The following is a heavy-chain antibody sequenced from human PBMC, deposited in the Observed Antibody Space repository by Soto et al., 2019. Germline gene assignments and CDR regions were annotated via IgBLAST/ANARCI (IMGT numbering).Heavy chain of an antibody. CDR2: IIPIFGTA. D-gene: IGHD3-22*01. J-gene: IGHJ4*02. V-gene: IGHV1-69*13. CDR3: ARDGEVDYYDSSGHRYYFDY. CDR1: GGTFSSYA. Sequence: SSVKVSCKASGGTFSSYAISWVRQAPGQGLEWMGGIIPIFGTANYAQKFQGRVTITADESTSTAYMELSSLRSEDTAVYYCARDGEVDYYDSSGHRYYFDYWAQGTPVTVSS.